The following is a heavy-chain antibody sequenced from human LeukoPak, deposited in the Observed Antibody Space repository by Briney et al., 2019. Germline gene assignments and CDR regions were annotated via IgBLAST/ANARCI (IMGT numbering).Heavy chain of an antibody. D-gene: IGHD3-10*01. CDR1: GFTFSRSW. CDR3: ARDSYGSGSYYRIDY. CDR2: ISSSSSTI. Sequence: GGSLRLSCAASGFTFSRSWMSWVRQAPGKGLEWVSYISSSSSTIYYADSVKGRFTISRDNAKNSLYLQMNSLRAEDTAVYYCARDSYGSGSYYRIDYWGQGTLVTVSS. J-gene: IGHJ4*02. V-gene: IGHV3-48*04.